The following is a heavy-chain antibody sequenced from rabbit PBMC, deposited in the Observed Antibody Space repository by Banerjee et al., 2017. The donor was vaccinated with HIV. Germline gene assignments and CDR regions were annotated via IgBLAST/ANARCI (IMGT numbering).Heavy chain of an antibody. D-gene: IGHD2-1*01. J-gene: IGHJ4*01. V-gene: IGHV1S45*01. CDR1: GFSFNNKYV. CDR3: ARDYADYVVYDGAFNL. Sequence: QEQLVESGGGLVKPEGSLTLTCTASGFSFNNKYVMCWVRQAPGKGLEWIACINTSSGNTVYATWAKGRFTISRTSSTTVALQMTSLTAADTATYFCARDYADYVVYDGAFNLWGPGTLVTVS. CDR2: INTSSGNT.